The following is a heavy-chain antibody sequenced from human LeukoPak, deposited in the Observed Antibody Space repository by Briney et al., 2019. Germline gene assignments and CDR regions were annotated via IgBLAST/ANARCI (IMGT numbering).Heavy chain of an antibody. D-gene: IGHD6-25*01. CDR1: GFTFSSYW. J-gene: IGHJ4*02. CDR2: INSDGSST. CDR3: ARLGSQGGVAALDY. Sequence: GGSLRLSCAASGFTFSSYWMHWVRQAPGKGLVWVSRINSDGSSTSYADSVKGRFTISRDNAKNTLYLQMNSLRAEDTAVYYCARLGSQGGVAALDYWGQGTLVTVSP. V-gene: IGHV3-74*01.